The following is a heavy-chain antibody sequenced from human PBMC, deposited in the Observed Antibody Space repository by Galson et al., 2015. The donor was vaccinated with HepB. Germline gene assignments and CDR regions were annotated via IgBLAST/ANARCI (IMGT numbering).Heavy chain of an antibody. V-gene: IGHV1-69*13. D-gene: IGHD2-2*01. CDR1: GGTFSSYA. J-gene: IGHJ6*03. CDR3: ARGGDCSSTSCYAYYYYMDV. CDR2: IIPIFGTA. Sequence: SVKVSCKASGGTFSSYAISWVRQAPGQGLEWMGGIIPIFGTANYAQKFQGRVTITADESTSTAYMELSSLRSEDTAVYYCARGGDCSSTSCYAYYYYMDVWGKGTTVTVSS.